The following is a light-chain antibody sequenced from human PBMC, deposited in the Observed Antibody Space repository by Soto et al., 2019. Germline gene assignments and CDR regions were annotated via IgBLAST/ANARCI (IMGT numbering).Light chain of an antibody. J-gene: IGKJ5*01. Sequence: DIQMTQSPSSLSASVGDRVTITCRASQSISSYLNWYQQKPGKAPKLLIYAASSLQSGVPSRFSGSGSVTDFTLSISSLQPEDFATYYCQQSYRTPMSFGQGTRLEIK. CDR1: QSISSY. V-gene: IGKV1-39*01. CDR3: QQSYRTPMS. CDR2: AAS.